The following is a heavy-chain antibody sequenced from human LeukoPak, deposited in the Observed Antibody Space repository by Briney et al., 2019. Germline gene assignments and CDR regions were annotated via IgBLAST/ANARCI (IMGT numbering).Heavy chain of an antibody. CDR1: GFTFSSYA. CDR2: ISGSGGST. J-gene: IGHJ4*02. CDR3: ARDKGGGGTFDY. V-gene: IGHV3-23*01. D-gene: IGHD3-16*01. Sequence: PGGSLRLSCAASGFTFSSYAMSWVRQAPGKGLEWVSAISGSGGSTYYADSVKGRFTISRDNSKNTLYPQMNSLRAEDTAVYYCARDKGGGGTFDYWGQGTLVTVSS.